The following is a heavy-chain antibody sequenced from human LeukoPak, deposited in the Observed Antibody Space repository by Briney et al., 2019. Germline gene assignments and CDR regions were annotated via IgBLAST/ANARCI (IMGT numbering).Heavy chain of an antibody. Sequence: GGSLRLSCAASGFTFDDYAMHWVRQVPGKGLEWVSGISWNSGSIGYADSVKGRFTISRDNAKNSLYLQMNSLRAEDVALYYCAKGSTYCGGDCYGYYFDYWGQGTLVTVSS. CDR1: GFTFDDYA. D-gene: IGHD2-21*01. CDR2: ISWNSGSI. CDR3: AKGSTYCGGDCYGYYFDY. V-gene: IGHV3-9*03. J-gene: IGHJ4*02.